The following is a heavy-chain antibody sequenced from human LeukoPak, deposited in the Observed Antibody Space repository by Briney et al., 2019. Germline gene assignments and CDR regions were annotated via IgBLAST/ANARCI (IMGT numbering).Heavy chain of an antibody. Sequence: SETLSLTCTVSGGSISSNNWWSWVRQPPGKGLEWIGEIYHSGSTNYNSSLKSRVTISVDKSKNQFSLNLSSVTAADTAVYYCARNSPYSSTTPWFDYWGQGTLVTVSS. V-gene: IGHV4-4*02. CDR1: GGSISSNNW. CDR3: ARNSPYSSTTPWFDY. J-gene: IGHJ4*02. CDR2: IYHSGST. D-gene: IGHD6-13*01.